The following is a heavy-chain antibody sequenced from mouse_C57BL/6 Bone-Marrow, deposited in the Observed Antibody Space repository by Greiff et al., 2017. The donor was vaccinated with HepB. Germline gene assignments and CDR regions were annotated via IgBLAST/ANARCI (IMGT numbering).Heavy chain of an antibody. CDR3: ASFYYYGKGYAMDY. CDR1: GYTFTSYW. V-gene: IGHV1-64*01. Sequence: QVQLKQPGAELVKPGASVKLSCKASGYTFTSYWMHWVKQRPGQGLEWIGMIHPNSGSTNYNEKFKSKATLTVDKSSSTAYMQLSSLTSEDSAVYYCASFYYYGKGYAMDYWGQGTSVTVSS. CDR2: IHPNSGST. J-gene: IGHJ4*01. D-gene: IGHD1-1*01.